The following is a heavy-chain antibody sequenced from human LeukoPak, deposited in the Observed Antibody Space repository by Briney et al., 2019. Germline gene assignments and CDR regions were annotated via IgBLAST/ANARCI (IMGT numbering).Heavy chain of an antibody. CDR3: TSATDYKIDH. CDR1: GDSISSNKW. D-gene: IGHD4-11*01. Sequence: SGTLSLTCAVSGDSISSNKWWTWVRQPPGKGLEWIGEIHHSGTTTYNASLKSRVTLSVDKSKNQCSLTLSSVTAADTAIYYCTSATDYKIDHWGQGTLVIVTS. CDR2: IHHSGTT. J-gene: IGHJ4*02. V-gene: IGHV4-4*02.